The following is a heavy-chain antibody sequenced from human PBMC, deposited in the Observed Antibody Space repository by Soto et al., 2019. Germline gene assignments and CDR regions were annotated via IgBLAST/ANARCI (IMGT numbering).Heavy chain of an antibody. CDR1: GFTFSSYS. J-gene: IGHJ6*02. CDR2: ISSSSSYI. D-gene: IGHD3-22*01. V-gene: IGHV3-21*01. CDR3: ARDTEYYYDSSGYYPYYYYGMDV. Sequence: GGSLRLSCAASGFTFSSYSMNWVRQAPGKGLEWVSSISSSSSYIYYADSVKGRFTISRDNAKNSLYLQMNSLRAEDTAVYYCARDTEYYYDSSGYYPYYYYGMDVWGQGTTVTVSS.